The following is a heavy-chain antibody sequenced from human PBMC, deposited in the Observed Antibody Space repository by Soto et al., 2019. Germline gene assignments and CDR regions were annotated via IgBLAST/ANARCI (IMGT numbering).Heavy chain of an antibody. CDR2: INAGNGNT. Sequence: ASVKVSCKASGYTFTSYAMHWVRQAPGQRLEWMGWINAGNGNTKYSQKFQGRVTITRDTSASTAYMELSSLRSEDTAVYYCARDKVTIFGVVTHSPDYWGQGILVTVSS. D-gene: IGHD3-3*01. CDR1: GYTFTSYA. J-gene: IGHJ4*02. CDR3: ARDKVTIFGVVTHSPDY. V-gene: IGHV1-3*01.